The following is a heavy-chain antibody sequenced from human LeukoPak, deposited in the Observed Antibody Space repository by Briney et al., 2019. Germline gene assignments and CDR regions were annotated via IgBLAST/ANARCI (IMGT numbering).Heavy chain of an antibody. D-gene: IGHD4-17*01. V-gene: IGHV3-21*01. CDR1: GFSFSWYS. Sequence: GGSLRLSCAGSGFSFSWYSMNWVRQAPGKGLEWVSSISSSSSYIYYADSVKGRFTISRDNAKNSLDLQMNSLRAEDTAVYYCVRDGVVGGDYVVNYHGMDVWGQGTTVTVSS. J-gene: IGHJ6*02. CDR3: VRDGVVGGDYVVNYHGMDV. CDR2: ISSSSSYI.